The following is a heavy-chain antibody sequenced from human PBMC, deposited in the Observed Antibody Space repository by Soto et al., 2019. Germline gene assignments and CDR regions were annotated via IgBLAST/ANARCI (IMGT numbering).Heavy chain of an antibody. Sequence: TLSFICPVSGAASRSVGYYRSWIRQHPGKGLEWRGYIYYSGSTYYNPSLKSRVTISVDTSKYQFSLKLSFVTAEDTAVYYCGRDLRPSLAARVRYYGMDVWGQGTKVTVYS. V-gene: IGHV4-31*03. CDR3: GRDLRPSLAARVRYYGMDV. CDR1: GAASRSVGYY. CDR2: IYYSGST. D-gene: IGHD6-6*01. J-gene: IGHJ6*02.